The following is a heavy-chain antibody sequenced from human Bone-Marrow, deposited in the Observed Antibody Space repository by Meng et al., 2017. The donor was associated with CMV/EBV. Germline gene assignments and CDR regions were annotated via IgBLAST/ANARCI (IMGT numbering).Heavy chain of an antibody. Sequence: SGPTLVKPTQTLTLTCTFSGFSLSTSGVGAGWIRQPPGKALEWLALIYWNDDKRYSPSLKSRLTITKDTSKNQVVLTMTNMDPVDTATYYCAHSAWGAHSYYDFWSAPSWFDPWGQGTLVTVSS. V-gene: IGHV2-5*01. D-gene: IGHD3-3*01. CDR2: IYWNDDK. CDR3: AHSAWGAHSYYDFWSAPSWFDP. J-gene: IGHJ5*02. CDR1: GFSLSTSGVG.